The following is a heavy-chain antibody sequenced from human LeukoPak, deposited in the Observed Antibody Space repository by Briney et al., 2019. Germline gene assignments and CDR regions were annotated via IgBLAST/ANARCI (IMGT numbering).Heavy chain of an antibody. CDR1: GYSFTSYW. V-gene: IGHV5-51*01. J-gene: IGHJ5*02. CDR3: ARHPIEGATQSWFDP. CDR2: IYPGDSDT. Sequence: GESPKISCKGSGYSFTSYWIGWVRQMPGKGLEWMGIIYPGDSDTRYSPSFQGQVTISADKSISTAYLQWSSLKASDTAMYYCARHPIEGATQSWFDPWGQGTLVTVSS. D-gene: IGHD1-26*01.